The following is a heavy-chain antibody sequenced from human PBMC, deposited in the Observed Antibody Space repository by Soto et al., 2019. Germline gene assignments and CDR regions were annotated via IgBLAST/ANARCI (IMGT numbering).Heavy chain of an antibody. Sequence: QVQLVESGGGVVQPGRSLRLSCAASGFTFSSYGMHWVRQAPGKGLEWVAVIWYDGSNKYYADSVKGRFTISRDNSKKPLYLKMNSVRAEDTAVYYWARDGAGYSGGWYQRGGFDYGGRGTLVPVSS. CDR2: IWYDGSNK. D-gene: IGHD6-19*01. V-gene: IGHV3-33*01. J-gene: IGHJ4*02. CDR1: GFTFSSYG. CDR3: ARDGAGYSGGWYQRGGFDY.